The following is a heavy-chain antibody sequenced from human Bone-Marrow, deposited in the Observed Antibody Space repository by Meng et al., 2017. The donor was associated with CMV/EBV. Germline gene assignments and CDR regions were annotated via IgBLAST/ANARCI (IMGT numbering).Heavy chain of an antibody. Sequence: ESLRLSCAASGFTFSSYWMHWVRQAPGKGLVWVSRINSDGSSTSYADSVKGRFTISRDNAKNTLYLQMNSLRAEDTAVYYCAREGDIEQQLVHWGQGTLVTVSS. J-gene: IGHJ4*02. D-gene: IGHD6-13*01. CDR2: INSDGSST. CDR1: GFTFSSYW. CDR3: AREGDIEQQLVH. V-gene: IGHV3-74*01.